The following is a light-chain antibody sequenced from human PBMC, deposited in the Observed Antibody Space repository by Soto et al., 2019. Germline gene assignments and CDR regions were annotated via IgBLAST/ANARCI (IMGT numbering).Light chain of an antibody. J-gene: IGKJ1*01. CDR2: DAS. Sequence: DIQMTQSPSTLSASVGDRVTITCRASQSISTWLAWYQQKPGNAPKLLIFDASNLESGVPSRFSGSVSGTEFTLTIDSLQPDDFATYYCQQYNSDSRTFGQGTELDIK. V-gene: IGKV1-5*01. CDR3: QQYNSDSRT. CDR1: QSISTW.